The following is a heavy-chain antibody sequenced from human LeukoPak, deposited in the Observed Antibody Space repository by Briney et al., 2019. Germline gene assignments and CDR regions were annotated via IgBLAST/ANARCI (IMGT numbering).Heavy chain of an antibody. J-gene: IGHJ4*02. CDR1: GYTLTEVS. Sequence: ASVKGSCEVSGYTLTEVSMHWVRQAPGKGREWRGGFYPQDCETIYAQKFQGRVTMTEDTSTDKAYMELSSLRSEDTAVYYFASHTYYYGSGSYYFDYWGKGTLVTVSS. CDR3: ASHTYYYGSGSYYFDY. CDR2: FYPQDCET. D-gene: IGHD3-10*01. V-gene: IGHV1-24*01.